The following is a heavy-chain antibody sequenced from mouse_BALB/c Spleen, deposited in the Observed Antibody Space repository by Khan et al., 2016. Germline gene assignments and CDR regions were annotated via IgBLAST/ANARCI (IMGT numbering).Heavy chain of an antibody. D-gene: IGHD1-1*01. CDR2: INTNTGEP. J-gene: IGHJ3*01. CDR3: AEDYYGSSWFAY. CDR1: GYTFTNYG. Sequence: QIQLVQSGPELKKPGETVKISCKASGYTFTNYGMNWVKQAPGKGLKWMGWINTNTGEPTYAEEFKGRFAFSLETSASTAYLQINNLQTEDTATYCGAEDYYGSSWFAYWGQGTLVTVSA. V-gene: IGHV9-3*02.